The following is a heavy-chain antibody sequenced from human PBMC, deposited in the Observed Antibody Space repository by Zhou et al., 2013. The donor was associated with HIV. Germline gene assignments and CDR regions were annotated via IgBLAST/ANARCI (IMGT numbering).Heavy chain of an antibody. CDR1: GGTFSSYA. D-gene: IGHD6-6*01. CDR3: ARDPMGYSSSSEVWWFDP. V-gene: IGHV1-69*05. Sequence: QVQLVQSGAEVKKPGSSVKVSCKASGGTFSSYAISWVRQAPGQGLEWMGGIIPIFGTANYAQKFQGRVTITTDESTSTAYMELSSLRSEDTAVYYCARDPMGYSSSSEVWWFDPWGQGTLGHRLL. CDR2: IIPIFGTA. J-gene: IGHJ5*02.